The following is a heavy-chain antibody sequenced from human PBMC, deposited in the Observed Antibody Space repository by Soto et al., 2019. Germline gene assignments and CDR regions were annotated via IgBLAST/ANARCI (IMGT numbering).Heavy chain of an antibody. Sequence: LRLSCAASGFTFSSYGMHWVRQAPGKGLEWVAVIWYDGSNKYYADSVKGRFTISRDNSKNTLYLQMNSLRAEDTAVYYCARDFYDFWSGIPFDYWGQGTLVTVSS. CDR2: IWYDGSNK. CDR3: ARDFYDFWSGIPFDY. CDR1: GFTFSSYG. J-gene: IGHJ4*02. D-gene: IGHD3-3*01. V-gene: IGHV3-33*01.